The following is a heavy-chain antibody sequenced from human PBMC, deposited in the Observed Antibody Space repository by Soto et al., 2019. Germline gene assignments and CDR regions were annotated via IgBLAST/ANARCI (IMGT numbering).Heavy chain of an antibody. CDR3: ARDRRKRDSSGYWGYFDY. CDR1: GYTFTSYA. D-gene: IGHD3-22*01. V-gene: IGHV1-18*01. Sequence: ASVKVSCKASGYTFTSYAISWVRQAPGQGLEWMGWISAYNGNTNYAQKLQGRVTMTTDTSTSTAYMELRSLRSDDTAVYYCARDRRKRDSSGYWGYFDYWGQGTLVTVSS. CDR2: ISAYNGNT. J-gene: IGHJ4*02.